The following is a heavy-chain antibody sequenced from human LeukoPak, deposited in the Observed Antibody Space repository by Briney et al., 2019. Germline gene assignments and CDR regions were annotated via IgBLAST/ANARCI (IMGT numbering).Heavy chain of an antibody. CDR2: IIPLLGTP. D-gene: IGHD3-3*01. Sequence: SVKVSCKASGGTFTNYAISWVRQAPGQGLEWMGGIIPLLGTPNYAQKFQGRVTITADDSTSTAYMELSSLRSEDTAVYYCAELPFNDFWSGSRWGQGTLVTVSS. J-gene: IGHJ4*02. CDR1: GGTFTNYA. V-gene: IGHV1-69*01. CDR3: AELPFNDFWSGSR.